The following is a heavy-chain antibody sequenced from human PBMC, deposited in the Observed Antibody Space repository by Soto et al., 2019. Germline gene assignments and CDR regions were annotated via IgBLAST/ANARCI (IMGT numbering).Heavy chain of an antibody. Sequence: SETLSLTCTVSGGSISSSSYYWGWIRQPPGKGLEWIGSIYYSGSTYYNPSLKSRVTISVDTSKNQFSLKLSSVTAADTAVYYCARPHPSRYYDSSGYYSYFDYWGQGTLVTVSS. CDR2: IYYSGST. J-gene: IGHJ4*02. CDR1: GGSISSSSYY. D-gene: IGHD3-22*01. V-gene: IGHV4-39*01. CDR3: ARPHPSRYYDSSGYYSYFDY.